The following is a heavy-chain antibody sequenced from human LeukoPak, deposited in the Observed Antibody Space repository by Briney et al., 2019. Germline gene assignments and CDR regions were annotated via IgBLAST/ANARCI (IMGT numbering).Heavy chain of an antibody. CDR2: IYLGDSDT. CDR1: GYNFTSYW. D-gene: IGHD6-13*01. Sequence: GESLKISCKGSGYNFTSYWIGWVRQRPGKGLEWMGIIYLGDSDTRYSPSFHGQVTISADKSISTAYLQWSSLKASDTAMYYCARHISIAAAGTVGYYYYYMDVWGKGTTVTISS. CDR3: ARHISIAAAGTVGYYYYYMDV. V-gene: IGHV5-51*01. J-gene: IGHJ6*03.